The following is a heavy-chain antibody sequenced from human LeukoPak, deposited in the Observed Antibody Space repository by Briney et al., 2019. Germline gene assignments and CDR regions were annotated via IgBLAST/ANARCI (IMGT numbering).Heavy chain of an antibody. CDR3: AKDPVGYYSSSWYPPDY. CDR2: ISYDGSNK. Sequence: GGSLRLSCAASGFTFSSYGMHWVRQAPGKGLEWVAVISYDGSNKYYADSVKGRFTISRDSSKNTLYLQMNSLRAEDTAVYYCAKDPVGYYSSSWYPPDYWGQGTLVTVSS. V-gene: IGHV3-30*18. J-gene: IGHJ4*02. CDR1: GFTFSSYG. D-gene: IGHD6-13*01.